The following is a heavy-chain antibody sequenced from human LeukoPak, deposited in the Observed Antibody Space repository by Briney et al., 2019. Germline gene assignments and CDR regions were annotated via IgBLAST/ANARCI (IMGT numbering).Heavy chain of an antibody. D-gene: IGHD1-26*01. J-gene: IGHJ5*02. V-gene: IGHV4-59*01. CDR1: GGSISSYY. CDR2: IYYSGTT. Sequence: SETLSLTCTVSGGSISSYYWNWIRQPPGKGLEWLGYIYYSGTTNYNPSLKSRVSMSVDRSKNQFSLKLSSVTAADTAVYYCARSRRIVGATGGWFDPWGQGTLVTVSS. CDR3: ARSRRIVGATGGWFDP.